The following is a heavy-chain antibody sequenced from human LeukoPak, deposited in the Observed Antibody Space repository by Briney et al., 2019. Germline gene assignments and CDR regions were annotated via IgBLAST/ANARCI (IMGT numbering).Heavy chain of an antibody. Sequence: PGGSLRLSCAASGFTFSTYAMSWVRQAPGKGLEWVSGISESGGSADYADSVKGRFTISRDNSKNTLYLQMNSLRAEDTAVYYCASGYSSGCDAFDIWGQGTMVTVSS. V-gene: IGHV3-23*01. CDR1: GFTFSTYA. CDR3: ASGYSSGCDAFDI. CDR2: ISESGGSA. D-gene: IGHD6-19*01. J-gene: IGHJ3*02.